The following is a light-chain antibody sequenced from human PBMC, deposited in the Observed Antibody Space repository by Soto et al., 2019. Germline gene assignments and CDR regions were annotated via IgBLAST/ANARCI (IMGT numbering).Light chain of an antibody. CDR3: QQRSNWPPIT. CDR1: QSVSSY. V-gene: IGKV3-11*01. J-gene: IGKJ5*01. Sequence: EIVLTQSPATLSLSPGERATLSCRASQSVSSYLAWYQQKPGQAPRLLIYGATNRATGIQLRLSGSGSGTDFTLTISSLEPEDFAVYFCQQRSNWPPITFAQGTSLE. CDR2: GAT.